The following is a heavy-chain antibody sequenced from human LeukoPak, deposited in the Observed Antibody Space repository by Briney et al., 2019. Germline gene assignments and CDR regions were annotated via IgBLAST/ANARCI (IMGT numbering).Heavy chain of an antibody. CDR2: FDPEDGET. J-gene: IGHJ4*02. CDR1: GYPLTELS. V-gene: IGHV1-24*01. D-gene: IGHD6-13*01. CDR3: AKEDRSRFEPFFSSWYGYYFDY. Sequence: ASVKVSCKVSGYPLTELSMHWVRQAPGKGLEWMGSFDPEDGETIYAQKFQGRVTMTEDTSTDTAYMELSTLRSEDTAVYYCAKEDRSRFEPFFSSWYGYYFDYWGQGTLVTVSS.